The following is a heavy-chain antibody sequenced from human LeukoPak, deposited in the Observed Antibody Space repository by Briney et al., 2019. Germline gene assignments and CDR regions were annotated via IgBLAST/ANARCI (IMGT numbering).Heavy chain of an antibody. CDR3: AAMFYYYDSSGYYSDY. CDR1: GYTFTSYA. D-gene: IGHD3-22*01. J-gene: IGHJ4*02. CDR2: INAGNGNT. Sequence: ASVKVSCKASGYTFTSYAMHWVRQAPGQRLEWMGWINAGNGNTKYSQKFQERVTITRDMSTSTAYMELSSLRSEDTAVYYCAAMFYYYDSSGYYSDYWGQGTLVTVSS. V-gene: IGHV1-3*01.